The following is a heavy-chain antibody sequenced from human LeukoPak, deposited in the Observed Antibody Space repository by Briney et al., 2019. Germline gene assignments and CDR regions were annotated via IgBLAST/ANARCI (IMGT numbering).Heavy chain of an antibody. CDR1: GFTFSSYE. Sequence: GGSLRLSCAASGFTFSSYEMHWVRQAPGKGLKWVAVTSFDGSDNYYADSVKGRFTISRDNSKNTLYLQMNSLRPDDTAVYYCARAPGTMIVVDYWGQGTLVTVSS. V-gene: IGHV3-30*04. CDR2: TSFDGSDN. J-gene: IGHJ4*02. CDR3: ARAPGTMIVVDY. D-gene: IGHD3-22*01.